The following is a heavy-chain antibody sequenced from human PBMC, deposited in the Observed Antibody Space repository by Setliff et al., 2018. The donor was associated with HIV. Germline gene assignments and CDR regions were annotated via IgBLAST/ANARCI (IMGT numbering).Heavy chain of an antibody. V-gene: IGHV3-7*01. D-gene: IGHD2-21*01. Sequence: LSLTCAVSGGSISSTNWWSWVRQPPGKGLEWVASVTPDGGDKYYANSMRGRFTISRDNGKNAVYLQMNSLTAEDTALYYCVRDLARVIAHWGQGTLVTVSS. CDR3: VRDLARVIAH. CDR2: VTPDGGDK. J-gene: IGHJ4*02. CDR1: GGSISSTNW.